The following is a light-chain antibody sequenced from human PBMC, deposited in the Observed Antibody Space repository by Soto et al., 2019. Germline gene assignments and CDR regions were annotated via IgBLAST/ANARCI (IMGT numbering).Light chain of an antibody. V-gene: IGKV3-20*01. CDR2: GAS. CDR3: QQYGSSSRT. CDR1: QSVSSN. Sequence: IVVTHSPGTLAFSPGERAPRWFRASQSVSSNLAWYQQKPGQAPRLLIYGASSRATGIPDRFSGSGSGTDFTLTISRLEPEDFAVYYCQQYGSSSRTFGQGTKVDIK. J-gene: IGKJ1*01.